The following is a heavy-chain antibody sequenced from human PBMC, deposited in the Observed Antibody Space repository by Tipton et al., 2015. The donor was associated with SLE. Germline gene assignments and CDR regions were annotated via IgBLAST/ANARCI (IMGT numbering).Heavy chain of an antibody. V-gene: IGHV4-61*01. J-gene: IGHJ6*03. CDR3: ARVPALYYYYMDV. Sequence: TLSLTCTVSGGSISSSSYYWSWIRQPPGKGLEWIGYIYYSGRTNYNPSLKSRVTISVDTSKNQFSLKLSSVTAADTAVYYCARVPALYYYYMDVWGKGTTVTVSS. D-gene: IGHD2-2*01. CDR1: GGSISSSSYY. CDR2: IYYSGRT.